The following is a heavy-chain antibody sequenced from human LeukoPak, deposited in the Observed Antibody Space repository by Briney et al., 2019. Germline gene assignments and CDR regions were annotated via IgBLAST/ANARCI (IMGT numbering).Heavy chain of an antibody. V-gene: IGHV1-69*05. J-gene: IGHJ6*03. CDR1: GVTFSSYA. D-gene: IGHD1-20*01. CDR3: ATNPMTGYHLGDHFYFYMAV. CDR2: LRPVFGPI. Sequence: GASVKVSSKASGVTFSSYAISWVRQAPGQGLEWIGGLRPVFGPINSAQKFQDRVTLTKDDSTTTAYMELRSLRSEDTAVYYCATNPMTGYHLGDHFYFYMAVWGKGTTVTVS.